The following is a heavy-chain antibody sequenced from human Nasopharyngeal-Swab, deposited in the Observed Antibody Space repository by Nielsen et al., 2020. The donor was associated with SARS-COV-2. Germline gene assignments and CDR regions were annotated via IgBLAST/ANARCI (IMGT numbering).Heavy chain of an antibody. CDR2: ISSSSSYI. CDR3: ARETYYYDTSGYYLYYFDS. CDR1: GFTFSSYS. J-gene: IGHJ4*02. V-gene: IGHV3-21*01. D-gene: IGHD3-22*01. Sequence: GESLKISWAASGFTFSSYSMNWVRQAQGKGVEGVSSISSSSSYIHYADSVKGRFTISRDNAKNSLYLQMNSLRAEDTALYYCARETYYYDTSGYYLYYFDSWGQGTLVTVSS.